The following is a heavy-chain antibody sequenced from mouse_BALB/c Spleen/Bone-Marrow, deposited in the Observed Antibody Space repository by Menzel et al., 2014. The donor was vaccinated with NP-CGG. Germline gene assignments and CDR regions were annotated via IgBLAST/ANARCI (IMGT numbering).Heavy chain of an antibody. J-gene: IGHJ3*01. CDR1: GYAFTNYL. V-gene: IGHV1-54*03. Sequence: QVQLQQSGAELVRPGTSVKVSCEASGYAFTNYLIEWIKQRPGQGLEWIGMINPGSGSANYNETFKDKATLTADKSSSTAYIQLSSLTSDDSAVYFCARVGGYYGNFAYWGQGTLVTVSA. CDR2: INPGSGSA. CDR3: ARVGGYYGNFAY. D-gene: IGHD2-3*01.